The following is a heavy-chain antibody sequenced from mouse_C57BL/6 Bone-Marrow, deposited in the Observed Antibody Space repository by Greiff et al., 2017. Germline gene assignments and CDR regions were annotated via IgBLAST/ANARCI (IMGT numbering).Heavy chain of an antibody. D-gene: IGHD2-10*01. CDR2: IYPGSGST. CDR3: ATYYGAY. J-gene: IGHJ2*01. CDR1: GYTFTSYW. Sequence: QVQLQQPGAELVKPGASVKMSCKASGYTFTSYWITWVKQRPGQGLEWIGDIYPGSGSTNYNEKFKGQATLTVDKSSSTASMQLSSLTSEDSAVYYCATYYGAYWGQGTTLTVSS. V-gene: IGHV1-55*01.